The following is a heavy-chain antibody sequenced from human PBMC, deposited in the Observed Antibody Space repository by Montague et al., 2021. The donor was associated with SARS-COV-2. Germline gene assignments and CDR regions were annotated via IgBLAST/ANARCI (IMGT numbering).Heavy chain of an antibody. CDR1: GGSFSGYY. V-gene: IGHV4-34*01. Sequence: SETLSLTCAVYGGSFSGYYWSWIRQPPGKGLEWIGEINHSGSTNXNPSLKSRVTISVGTSKNQFSLKLGSVTAADTAVYYCARGSWHIVVVTAIRDGYYGMDVWGQGTTVTVSS. CDR3: ARGSWHIVVVTAIRDGYYGMDV. D-gene: IGHD2-21*02. J-gene: IGHJ6*02. CDR2: INHSGST.